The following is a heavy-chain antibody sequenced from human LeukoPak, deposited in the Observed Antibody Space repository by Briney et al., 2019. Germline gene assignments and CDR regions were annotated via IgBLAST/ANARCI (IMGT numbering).Heavy chain of an antibody. Sequence: GRSLRLSCAASGFTFSSYWMHLGRQAPGKGLVCVSRINSDGSSTSYADSVKGRFTISRDNAKNTLYLQMNSLRAEDTAVYYCARDSPTTVTPDFDYWGQGTLVTVSS. V-gene: IGHV3-74*01. CDR1: GFTFSSYW. CDR3: ARDSPTTVTPDFDY. J-gene: IGHJ4*02. D-gene: IGHD4-17*01. CDR2: INSDGSST.